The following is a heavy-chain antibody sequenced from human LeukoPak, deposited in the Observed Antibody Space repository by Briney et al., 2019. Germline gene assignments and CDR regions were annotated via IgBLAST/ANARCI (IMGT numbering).Heavy chain of an antibody. V-gene: IGHV5-51*01. CDR1: GYSFTSYW. D-gene: IGHD6-13*01. CDR3: ASFPGYSSSWLDY. J-gene: IGHJ4*02. Sequence: GESLKISCKASGYSFTSYWIGWLRQLPGKGLEWMGIIYPGDSDTRYSPSFQGQVTISADKSISTAYLQWSSLKASDIAMYYCASFPGYSSSWLDYWGQGTLVTVSS. CDR2: IYPGDSDT.